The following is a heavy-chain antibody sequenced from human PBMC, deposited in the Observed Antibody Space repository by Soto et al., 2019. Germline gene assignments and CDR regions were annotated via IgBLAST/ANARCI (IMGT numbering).Heavy chain of an antibody. D-gene: IGHD3-10*01. CDR1: GGTFSSYT. J-gene: IGHJ4*02. CDR3: ARGMGNYDGSGSYGY. Sequence: QVQLVQSGAEVKKPGSSVKVSCKASGGTFSSYTISWVRQAPGQGLEWMGRIIPIRGIANYAQKFQGRVTITADKSTSTAYMELSSLRYEDTAVYYCARGMGNYDGSGSYGYWGRGTLVTVAS. CDR2: IIPIRGIA. V-gene: IGHV1-69*02.